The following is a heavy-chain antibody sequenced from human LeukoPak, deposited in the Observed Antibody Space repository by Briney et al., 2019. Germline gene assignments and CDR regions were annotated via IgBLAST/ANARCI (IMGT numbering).Heavy chain of an antibody. D-gene: IGHD5-18*01. Sequence: GASVKVSCKASGGTFSSYAISWVQQAPGQGLEWMGGIIPIFGTANYAQKFQGRVTITADKSTSTAYMELSSLRSEDTAVYYCARDPVDTSMRGCLDYWGQGTLVTVSS. J-gene: IGHJ4*02. V-gene: IGHV1-69*06. CDR3: ARDPVDTSMRGCLDY. CDR1: GGTFSSYA. CDR2: IIPIFGTA.